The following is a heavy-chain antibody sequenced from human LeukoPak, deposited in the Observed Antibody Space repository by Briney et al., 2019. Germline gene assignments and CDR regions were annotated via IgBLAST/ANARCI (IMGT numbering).Heavy chain of an antibody. CDR3: ARVRASGWASMDV. CDR1: GFTFSSYA. CDR2: ISYDGSNK. J-gene: IGHJ6*03. V-gene: IGHV3-30*01. D-gene: IGHD3-16*01. Sequence: GGSLRLSCAASGFTFSSYAMHWVRQAPGKELEWVAVISYDGSNKYYADSVKGRFTISRDNSKNTLYLQMNSLRAEDTAVYYCARVRASGWASMDVWGKGTTVTVSS.